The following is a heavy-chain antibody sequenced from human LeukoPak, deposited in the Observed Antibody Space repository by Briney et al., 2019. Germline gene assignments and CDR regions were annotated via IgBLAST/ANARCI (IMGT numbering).Heavy chain of an antibody. J-gene: IGHJ2*01. CDR1: GFTFSTYY. CDR3: ARSGNTGRNWYFDL. CDR2: ISSGSSHI. D-gene: IGHD3-10*01. Sequence: GGSLRLSCAASGFTFSTYYMNWVRQAPGKGLEWVSSISSGSSHIYYSDSVKGRFTISRDNAKNSLYLQMNSLRAEDTAVYYCARSGNTGRNWYFDLWGRGTLVTVSP. V-gene: IGHV3-21*01.